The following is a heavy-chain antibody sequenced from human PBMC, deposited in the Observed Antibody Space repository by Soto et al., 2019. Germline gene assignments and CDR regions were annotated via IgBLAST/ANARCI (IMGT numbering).Heavy chain of an antibody. V-gene: IGHV1-18*01. CDR2: ISTYNGTT. CDR1: GYTFTTYD. D-gene: IGHD2-8*01. J-gene: IGHJ6*02. Sequence: QVQLVQSGAEVKKPGASVKVSCKASGYTFTTYDISWVRQAPGQGLEWMGRISTYNGTTNYPQSLQGRLTMTTDTSTTTACMELRSLRSDDTAVYYCARDPYHVLMVNAPNLYGMDVWGQGTTVTVSS. CDR3: ARDPYHVLMVNAPNLYGMDV.